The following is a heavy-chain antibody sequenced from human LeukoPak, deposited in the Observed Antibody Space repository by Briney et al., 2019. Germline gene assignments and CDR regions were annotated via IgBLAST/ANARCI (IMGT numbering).Heavy chain of an antibody. CDR2: IYYGGST. D-gene: IGHD6-6*01. CDR3: ARGQQLVGQLFDY. CDR1: GASISSYF. J-gene: IGHJ4*02. Sequence: SETLSLTCTVSGASISSYFWSWIRQPPGKGLEWIGYIYYGGSTNYNPSLKSRVTVSADSSKNQFSLKLSSVTAADTAVYYGARGQQLVGQLFDYWGQGTLVTVSS. V-gene: IGHV4-59*01.